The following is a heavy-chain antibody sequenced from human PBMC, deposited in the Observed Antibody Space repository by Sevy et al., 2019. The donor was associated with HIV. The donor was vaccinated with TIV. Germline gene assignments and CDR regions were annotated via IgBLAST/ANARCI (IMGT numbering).Heavy chain of an antibody. D-gene: IGHD4-17*01. CDR1: GFTFSSYA. CDR2: ISGSGGST. J-gene: IGHJ4*02. Sequence: GSLRLSCAASGFTFSSYAMSWVRQAPGKGLEWVSAISGSGGSTYYADSVKGRFTISRDNSKNTLYLQMNSLRAEDTAVYYCAKVEGYGDFNDYWGQGTLVTVSS. V-gene: IGHV3-23*01. CDR3: AKVEGYGDFNDY.